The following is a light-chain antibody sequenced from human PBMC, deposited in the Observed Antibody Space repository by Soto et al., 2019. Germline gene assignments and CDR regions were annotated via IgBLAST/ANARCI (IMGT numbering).Light chain of an antibody. Sequence: EIVMTQSPATLSVSPGERATLSCRASQSLSTNLAWYQQKPGQAPRLLIYGASTRATGIPAKFSGSGSGTEFTLTISSLQSEDFATYYCQQSYSTPPWTFGQGTKVEIK. V-gene: IGKV3-15*01. J-gene: IGKJ1*01. CDR2: GAS. CDR3: QQSYSTPPWT. CDR1: QSLSTN.